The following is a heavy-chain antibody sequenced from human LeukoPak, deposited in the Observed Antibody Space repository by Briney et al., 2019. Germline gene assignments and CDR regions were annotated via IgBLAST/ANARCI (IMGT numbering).Heavy chain of an antibody. CDR2: TYYRSEWYN. D-gene: IGHD6-19*01. J-gene: IGHJ4*02. CDR1: GDSVASNNGA. V-gene: IGHV6-1*01. Sequence: SQTLSLTCAISGDSVASNNGAWNWIRQSPSRGLEWLGRTYYRSEWYNDYAMPMKGRISINPDTSKNQFSLQVNSVTPEDTAIYYCARDLGTSGWYTFDYWGQGTLVTVSS. CDR3: ARDLGTSGWYTFDY.